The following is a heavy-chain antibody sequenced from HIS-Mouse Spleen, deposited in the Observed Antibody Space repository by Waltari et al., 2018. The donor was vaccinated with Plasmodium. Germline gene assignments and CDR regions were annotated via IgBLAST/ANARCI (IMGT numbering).Heavy chain of an antibody. Sequence: EVQLVESGGGLVQPGGSVRLSCAASGFAFSSDWMSWVRQAPGKGLEWGANIKQDGSEKDYVDSVKGRFTISRDNAKNSLYLQMNSLRAEDTAVYYCASSWYWYFDLWGRGTLVTVSS. J-gene: IGHJ2*01. D-gene: IGHD6-13*01. CDR1: GFAFSSDW. V-gene: IGHV3-7*01. CDR3: ASSWYWYFDL. CDR2: IKQDGSEK.